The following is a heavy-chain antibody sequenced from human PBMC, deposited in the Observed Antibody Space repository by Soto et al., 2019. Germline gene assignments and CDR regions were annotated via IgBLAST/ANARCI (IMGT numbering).Heavy chain of an antibody. CDR1: GFTFRTYT. V-gene: IGHV3-21*01. Sequence: KPGWSLRVSYVGSGFTFRTYTINCVRQGPVKGLEWVSSISSRSDIYYADSVKGRFTISRDNAKNSVSLQMNSLRAEDTAVYYCAREYTAWPLAYGLDVWGQGNTVTGSS. J-gene: IGHJ6*02. CDR3: AREYTAWPLAYGLDV. D-gene: IGHD2-2*02. CDR2: ISSRSDI.